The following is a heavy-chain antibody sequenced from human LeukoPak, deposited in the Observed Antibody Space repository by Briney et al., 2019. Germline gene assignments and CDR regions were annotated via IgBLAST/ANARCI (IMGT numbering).Heavy chain of an antibody. CDR3: ARSSYSSSSSV. J-gene: IGHJ3*01. V-gene: IGHV3-7*03. CDR1: GFTISGFW. Sequence: GGSLRLSCAVSGFTISGFWMSWSRQAPGKGLEWVASINSDGSEGYYADVVKGRFTISRDNAKNSLYLQINSLRAEDTAVYYCARSSYSSSSSVWGQGTMVTVSS. D-gene: IGHD6-6*01. CDR2: INSDGSEG.